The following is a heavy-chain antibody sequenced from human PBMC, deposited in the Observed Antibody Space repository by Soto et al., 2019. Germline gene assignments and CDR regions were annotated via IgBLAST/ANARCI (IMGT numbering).Heavy chain of an antibody. CDR3: AKGPRITIFGVAPPYYYMDV. Sequence: PGGSLRLSCAASGFTFSSYAMSWVRQAPGKGLEWVSAISGSGGSTYYADSVKGRFTISRDNSKNTLYLQMNSLRAEDTAVYYCAKGPRITIFGVAPPYYYMDVWGKGTTVIVSS. D-gene: IGHD3-3*01. CDR1: GFTFSSYA. CDR2: ISGSGGST. V-gene: IGHV3-23*01. J-gene: IGHJ6*03.